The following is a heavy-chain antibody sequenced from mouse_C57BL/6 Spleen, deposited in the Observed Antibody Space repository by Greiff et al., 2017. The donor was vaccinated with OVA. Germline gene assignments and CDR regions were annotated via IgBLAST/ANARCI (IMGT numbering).Heavy chain of an antibody. CDR1: GFTFSSYA. J-gene: IGHJ2*01. V-gene: IGHV5-4*01. CDR3: ARDADYYGSSLYYFDY. CDR2: ISDGGSYT. Sequence: EVKLVESGGGLVKPGGSLKLSCAASGFTFSSYAMSWVRQTPEKRLEWVATISDGGSYTYYPDNVKGRFTISRDNAKNNLYLQMSHLKSEDTAMYYCARDADYYGSSLYYFDYWGQGTTLTVSS. D-gene: IGHD1-1*01.